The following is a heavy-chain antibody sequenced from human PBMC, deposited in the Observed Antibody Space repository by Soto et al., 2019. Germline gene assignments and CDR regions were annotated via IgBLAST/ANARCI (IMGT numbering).Heavy chain of an antibody. D-gene: IGHD3-10*01. V-gene: IGHV3-33*01. CDR3: AIHTGAGSDYRYLDY. CDR2: IWHDGSNK. CDR1: GFTFSNYG. J-gene: IGHJ4*02. Sequence: QVQLVESGGGVVQPGRSLRLSCAASGFTFSNYGMHWDRQAPDKGLEWVAVIWHDGSNKYYADSVKGRFTISRDNSKSTLYLQMCSLSADDTAVYYCAIHTGAGSDYRYLDYWGQGTLVAVSS.